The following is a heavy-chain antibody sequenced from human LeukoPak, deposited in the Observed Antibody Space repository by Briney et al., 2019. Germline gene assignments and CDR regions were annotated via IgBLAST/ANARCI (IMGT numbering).Heavy chain of an antibody. CDR3: AKLAGRTNYYMDV. V-gene: IGHV3-23*01. CDR1: GFTVSNFA. J-gene: IGHJ6*03. D-gene: IGHD1/OR15-1a*01. CDR2: ISASGGNT. Sequence: GSPRLSCAASGFTVSNFAMTWVRQAPGKGLECVSVISASGGNTYYADSVKGRFTISRDNSRNTLYLQMNSLRAEDTAVYYCAKLAGRTNYYMDVWGKGTTVTVSS.